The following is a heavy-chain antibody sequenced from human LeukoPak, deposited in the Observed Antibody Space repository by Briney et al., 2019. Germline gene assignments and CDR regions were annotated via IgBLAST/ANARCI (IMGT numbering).Heavy chain of an antibody. D-gene: IGHD5-18*01. CDR3: ASTLRIQLWYGFDY. CDR2: ISSSGSTI. J-gene: IGHJ4*02. V-gene: IGHV3-11*04. Sequence: VGSLRLSCAASGFTFSDYYMSWIRQAPGKGLEWVSYISSSGSTIYYADSVKGRFTISRDNAKNSLYLQMNSLRAEDTAVYYCASTLRIQLWYGFDYWGQGTLVTVSS. CDR1: GFTFSDYY.